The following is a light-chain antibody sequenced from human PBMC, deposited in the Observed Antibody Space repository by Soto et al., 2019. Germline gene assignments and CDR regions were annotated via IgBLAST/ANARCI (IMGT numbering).Light chain of an antibody. V-gene: IGLV1-44*01. CDR1: SSNIGSNT. J-gene: IGLJ1*01. Sequence: QSVLTQPPSASGTPGQRGTIACSGSSSNIGSNTVNWYQQLPGTAPKLLIYSNNQPPSGVPDRFSGSKSGTSASLAISGLQSEDEADYYCAAWDDSLNGYVFGTGTKLTVL. CDR3: AAWDDSLNGYV. CDR2: SNN.